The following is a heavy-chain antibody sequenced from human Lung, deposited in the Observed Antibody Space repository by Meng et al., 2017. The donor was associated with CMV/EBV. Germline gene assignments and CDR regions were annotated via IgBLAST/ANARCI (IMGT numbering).Heavy chain of an antibody. Sequence: SETLSLTCTVPGGSISSYYWSWIRQLPGKGLVWIGYIYYRGSTNYNPALKSRVTISVDTSKNQCSLKLSSVTAADTTVYYCAGDNPTSGIDYWGQGTLVXVSS. CDR2: IYYRGST. V-gene: IGHV4-59*01. CDR1: GGSISSYY. J-gene: IGHJ4*02. CDR3: AGDNPTSGIDY. D-gene: IGHD1-1*01.